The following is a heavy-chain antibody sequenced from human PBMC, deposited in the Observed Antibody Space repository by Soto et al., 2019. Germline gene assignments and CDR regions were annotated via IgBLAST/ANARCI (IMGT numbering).Heavy chain of an antibody. J-gene: IGHJ6*02. Sequence: ASVKVSCKASGYTFTSYDMHWVRQAPGQGLEWMGIINPSGGSTSYAQKFQGRVTMTRDTSTSTVYMELSSLRSEDTAVYYCARRGSNYAYYYGMDVWGQGTTVTVYS. D-gene: IGHD4-4*01. CDR3: ARRGSNYAYYYGMDV. CDR1: GYTFTSYD. V-gene: IGHV1-46*01. CDR2: INPSGGST.